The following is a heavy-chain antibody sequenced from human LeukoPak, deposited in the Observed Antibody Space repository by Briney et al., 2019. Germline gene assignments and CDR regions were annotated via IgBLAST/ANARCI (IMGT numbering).Heavy chain of an antibody. V-gene: IGHV3-23*01. CDR2: ISGSGGST. Sequence: PGGSLRLSCAASGFSFSASAVHWVRQASGKGLEWVSAISGSGGSTYYADSVKGRFTISRDNSKNTLYLQMNSLRAEDTAVYYCAKPFLWCSSTSCYFFDYWGQGTLVTVSS. CDR1: GFSFSASA. D-gene: IGHD2-2*01. J-gene: IGHJ4*02. CDR3: AKPFLWCSSTSCYFFDY.